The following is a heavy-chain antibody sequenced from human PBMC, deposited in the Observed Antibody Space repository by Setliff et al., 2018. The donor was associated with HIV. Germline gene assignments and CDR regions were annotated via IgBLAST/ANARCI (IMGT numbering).Heavy chain of an antibody. CDR3: ARGDFDRGYAFDI. V-gene: IGHV1-46*01. D-gene: IGHD3-16*01. CDR2: INPSGDST. Sequence: ASVKVSCKASGYTFTGYYMHWVRQAPGQGLEWMGIINPSGDSTTYAQKFQGRVTMTRDTSTSTVYMELSSLRSEDTAVYYCARGDFDRGYAFDIWGQGTMVTVSS. CDR1: GYTFTGYY. J-gene: IGHJ3*02.